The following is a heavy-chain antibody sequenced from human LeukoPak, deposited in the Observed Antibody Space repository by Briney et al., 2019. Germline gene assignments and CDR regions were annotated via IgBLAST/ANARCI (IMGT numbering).Heavy chain of an antibody. V-gene: IGHV3-30*03. CDR2: ISYDGSNK. J-gene: IGHJ4*02. D-gene: IGHD1-26*01. CDR3: ARDRYSGSPDY. Sequence: GGSLRLSCAASGFTFSSYGMHWVRQAPGKGLEWVAVISYDGSNKYYADSVKGRFTTSRDNSKNTLYLQMNSLRAEDTAVYYCARDRYSGSPDYWGQGTLVTVSS. CDR1: GFTFSSYG.